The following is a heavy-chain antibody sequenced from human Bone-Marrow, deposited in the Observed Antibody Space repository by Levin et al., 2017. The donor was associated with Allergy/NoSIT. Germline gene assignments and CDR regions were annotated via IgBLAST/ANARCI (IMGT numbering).Heavy chain of an antibody. J-gene: IGHJ3*01. V-gene: IGHV3-7*03. Sequence: PGESLKISCAASGFTFRDYWMTWARQTPGRGLEWVASINEDGSQKNYLDSVKGRFTISRDNAKDSVDLQMDYLRDDDTALYYCARHLRGDSAYDGIDVWGHGTMVTFSS. CDR2: INEDGSQK. D-gene: IGHD5-12*01. CDR1: GFTFRDYW. CDR3: ARHLRGDSAYDGIDV.